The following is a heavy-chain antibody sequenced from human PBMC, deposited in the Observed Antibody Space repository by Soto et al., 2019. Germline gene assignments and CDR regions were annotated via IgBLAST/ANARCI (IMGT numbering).Heavy chain of an antibody. D-gene: IGHD2-15*01. J-gene: IGHJ6*02. V-gene: IGHV1-46*01. CDR2: INLSSDRT. CDR1: GYTFTSYY. CDR3: ARAGPIGDYSGMDV. Sequence: QVQLVQSGAEVKKPGASVKVSCKASGYTFTSYYMHSVRQAPELGREWMGVINLSSDRTTYAQKFQGRVTMTRDTSTSTGYMGRSRLTSEDTAIYYCARAGPIGDYSGMDVWGQGTTVTVA.